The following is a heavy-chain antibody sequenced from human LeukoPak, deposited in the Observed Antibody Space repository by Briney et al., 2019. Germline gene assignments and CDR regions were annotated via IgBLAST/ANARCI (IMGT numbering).Heavy chain of an antibody. V-gene: IGHV3-43*02. J-gene: IGHJ4*02. CDR3: ARDHYDSSGYLFDY. CDR2: ISGDGGST. D-gene: IGHD3-22*01. Sequence: GGSLRLSCGASGFTFNDYAMHWVRQSPGKGLEWVSLISGDGGSTYYVDSVKGRFTISRDNSKNSLYLQMNSLRTEDTALYYCARDHYDSSGYLFDYWGQGTLVIVSP. CDR1: GFTFNDYA.